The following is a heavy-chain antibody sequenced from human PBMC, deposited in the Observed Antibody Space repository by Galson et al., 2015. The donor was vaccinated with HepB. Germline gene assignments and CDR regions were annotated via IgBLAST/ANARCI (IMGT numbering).Heavy chain of an antibody. J-gene: IGHJ4*02. CDR3: SNGGWGTGGAHY. Sequence: SLRLSCAASGFTVSGYSMSWVRQAPGKGLEWVSGVGVSGIDTYYADSAKGRFTISKDHAKNTLFLQMNSLRAEDTAVYYCSNGGWGTGGAHYWGQGTLVTVSS. CDR1: GFTVSGYS. V-gene: IGHV3-23*01. CDR2: VGVSGIDT. D-gene: IGHD3-16*01.